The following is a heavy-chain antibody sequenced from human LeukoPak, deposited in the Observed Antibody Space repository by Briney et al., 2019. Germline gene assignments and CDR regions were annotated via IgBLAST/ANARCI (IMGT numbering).Heavy chain of an antibody. CDR3: ARGGSSSPYYFDS. Sequence: PGGSLRLSCAASGFTFSSYVMNWVRQAPGKGLEWVSSIGSSGRYIYYADSMKGRFTISRDNAKNSLYLQMNSLRAEDTAVYACARGGSSSPYYFDSWGQGTLVTVSS. D-gene: IGHD6-13*01. J-gene: IGHJ4*02. V-gene: IGHV3-21*01. CDR1: GFTFSSYV. CDR2: IGSSGRYI.